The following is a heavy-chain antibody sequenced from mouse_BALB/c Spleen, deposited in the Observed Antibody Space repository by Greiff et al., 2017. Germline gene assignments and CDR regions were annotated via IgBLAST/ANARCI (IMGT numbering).Heavy chain of an antibody. CDR3: NGGFDY. V-gene: IGHV1-15*01. J-gene: IGHJ2*01. CDR2: IDPETGGT. Sequence: LVESGAELVRPGASVTLSCKASGYTFTDYEMHWVKQTPVHGLEWIGAIDPETGGTAYNQKFKGKATLTADKSSSTAYMELRSLTSEDSAVYYCNGGFDYWGQGTTLTVSS. CDR1: GYTFTDYE.